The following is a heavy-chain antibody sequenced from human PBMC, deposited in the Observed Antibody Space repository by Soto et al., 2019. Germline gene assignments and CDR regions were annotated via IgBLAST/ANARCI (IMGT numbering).Heavy chain of an antibody. J-gene: IGHJ6*02. CDR3: ARGLRSSYYYDGSGYFRRRPDYYYGMDV. D-gene: IGHD3-22*01. CDR1: GGSFSGYY. Sequence: SETLSLPCAVYGGSFSGYYWSWIRQPPGKGLEWIGEINHSGSTNYNPSLKSRVTISVDTSKNQFSLKLSSVTAADTAVYYCARGLRSSYYYDGSGYFRRRPDYYYGMDVWGQGTTVT. CDR2: INHSGST. V-gene: IGHV4-34*01.